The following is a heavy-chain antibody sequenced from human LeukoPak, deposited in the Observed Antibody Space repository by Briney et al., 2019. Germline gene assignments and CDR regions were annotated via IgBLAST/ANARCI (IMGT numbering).Heavy chain of an antibody. D-gene: IGHD2-15*01. V-gene: IGHV3-23*01. CDR3: AKDRLRYCSGGNCYSPVDY. CDR2: ISGSGGTT. J-gene: IGHJ4*02. CDR1: GFTFSNYG. Sequence: PGGSLRLSCAASGFTFSNYGMNWVRQAPGKGLEWVSIISGSGGTTYYADSVKGRFTISRDNSKNTLYLQMNSLRAEDTAVYYCAKDRLRYCSGGNCYSPVDYWGQGTLVTVSS.